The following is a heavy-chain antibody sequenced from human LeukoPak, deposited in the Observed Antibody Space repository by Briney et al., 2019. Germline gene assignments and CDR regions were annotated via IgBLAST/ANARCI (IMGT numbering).Heavy chain of an antibody. CDR1: GGSFSGYY. CDR2: INHSGST. D-gene: IGHD3-10*01. J-gene: IGHJ4*02. CDR3: ARGPREWFGELLLSYFDY. Sequence: SETLSLTCAVYGGSFSGYYWSWIRQPPGKGLEWIGEINHSGSTNYNPSLKSRVTISVDTPKNQFSLKLSSVTAADTAVYYCARGPREWFGELLLSYFDYWGQGTLVTVSS. V-gene: IGHV4-34*01.